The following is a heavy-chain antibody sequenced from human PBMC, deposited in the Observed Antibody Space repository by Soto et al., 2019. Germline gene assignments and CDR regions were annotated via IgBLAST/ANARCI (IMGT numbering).Heavy chain of an antibody. D-gene: IGHD1-1*01. J-gene: IGHJ5*02. CDR3: ARFDRGNWNDLFGP. CDR1: GGSISSSNW. Sequence: QVQLQESGPGLVKPSGTLSLTCAVSGGSISSSNWWSWVRLPPGKGLEWIGEIYHGGNTNYNPSLKSRVTISVDNSKNQFSLKLSSVTAADTAVYYCARFDRGNWNDLFGPWGQGTLVTVSS. V-gene: IGHV4-4*02. CDR2: IYHGGNT.